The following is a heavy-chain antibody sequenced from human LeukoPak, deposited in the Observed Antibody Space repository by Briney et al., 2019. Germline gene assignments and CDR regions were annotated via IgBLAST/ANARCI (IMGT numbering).Heavy chain of an antibody. V-gene: IGHV4-4*07. Sequence: PSETPSLTCTVSGGSISSYYWSWIRQPAGKGLGWIGRIYTSGSTNYNPSLKSRVTMSVDTSKNQFSLKLSSVTAADTAVYYCARDDWGRWQEGGRLYHYYYYGMDVWGQGTTVTVSS. CDR1: GGSISSYY. CDR2: IYTSGST. D-gene: IGHD7-27*01. CDR3: ARDDWGRWQEGGRLYHYYYYGMDV. J-gene: IGHJ6*02.